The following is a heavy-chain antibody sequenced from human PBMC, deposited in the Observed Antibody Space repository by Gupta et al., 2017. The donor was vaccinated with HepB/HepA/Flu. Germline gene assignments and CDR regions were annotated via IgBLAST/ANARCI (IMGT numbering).Heavy chain of an antibody. Sequence: QLQLQESGPRLAKPSETLSLTCTVSGGSIRSSRYSWGWIRQPPGKGLEWIGNISNSGSADYNPSLKSRLSTSLHTSKNQFSLRLTFVTAADTAVYYCVSINARAVPGHFDYWGQGILVTVSS. V-gene: IGHV4-39*01. D-gene: IGHD6-19*01. CDR1: GGSIRSSRYS. J-gene: IGHJ4*02. CDR3: VSINARAVPGHFDY. CDR2: ISNSGSA.